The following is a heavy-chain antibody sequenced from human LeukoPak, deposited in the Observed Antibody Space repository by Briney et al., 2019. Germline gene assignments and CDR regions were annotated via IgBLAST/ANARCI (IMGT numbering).Heavy chain of an antibody. CDR1: GGSISSYY. Sequence: PSETLSLTRTVSGGSISSYYWSWIRQPPGKGLEWIGYIYYSGSTNYNPSLKSRVTISVDTSKNQFSLKLSSVTAADTAVYYCAREGTTVVTPSHAFDIWGQGTMVTVSS. CDR3: AREGTTVVTPSHAFDI. V-gene: IGHV4-59*01. CDR2: IYYSGST. J-gene: IGHJ3*02. D-gene: IGHD4-23*01.